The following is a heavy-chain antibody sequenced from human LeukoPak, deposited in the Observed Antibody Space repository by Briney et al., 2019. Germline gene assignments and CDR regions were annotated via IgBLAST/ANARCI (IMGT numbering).Heavy chain of an antibody. Sequence: ASVKVSCKASGYTFTSYDINWVRQATGQGLEWMGWMNPNSGNTGYAQKFQGRVTMTRNTSISAAYMELSSLRSEDTAVYYCARGFDDFWSGYPFGYWGQGTLVTVSS. D-gene: IGHD3-3*01. CDR1: GYTFTSYD. V-gene: IGHV1-8*01. CDR2: MNPNSGNT. J-gene: IGHJ4*02. CDR3: ARGFDDFWSGYPFGY.